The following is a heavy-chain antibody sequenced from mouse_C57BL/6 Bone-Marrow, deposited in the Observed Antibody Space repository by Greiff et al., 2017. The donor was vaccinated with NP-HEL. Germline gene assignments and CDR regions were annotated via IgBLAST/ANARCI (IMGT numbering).Heavy chain of an antibody. CDR1: GYTFTSYW. Sequence: EVHLVESGTVLARPGASVKMSCKTSGYTFTSYWMHWVKQRPGQGLEWIGALYPGNSDTSYNQQFKGKAKLTAVTSASTAYMELSSLTNEDSAVYYCTREEIYDYDRGAWFAYWGQGTLVTVSA. J-gene: IGHJ3*01. CDR3: TREEIYDYDRGAWFAY. CDR2: LYPGNSDT. V-gene: IGHV1-5*01. D-gene: IGHD2-4*01.